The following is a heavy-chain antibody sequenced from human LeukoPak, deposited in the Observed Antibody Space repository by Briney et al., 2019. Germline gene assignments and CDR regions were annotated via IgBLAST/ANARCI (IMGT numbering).Heavy chain of an antibody. CDR3: VRVAYPSSNWFDP. Sequence: PSETLSLTCAVHGGSFSDYYWNWIRQPPGKGLEWVSAISGSGGSTYYADSVKGRFTISRDNSKNTLYLQVNSLRAEDTAVYYCVRVAYPSSNWFDPWGQGTLVTVSS. D-gene: IGHD3-10*01. CDR2: ISGSGGST. CDR1: GGSFSDYY. J-gene: IGHJ5*02. V-gene: IGHV3-23*01.